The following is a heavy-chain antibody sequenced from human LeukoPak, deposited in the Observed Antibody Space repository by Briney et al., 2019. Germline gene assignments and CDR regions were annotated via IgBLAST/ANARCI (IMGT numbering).Heavy chain of an antibody. Sequence: SETLSLTCTVSGGSISSSSYYWGWIRRPPGKGLEWIGSIYYSGSTYYNPSLKSRVTISVDTSKNQFSLKLSSVTAADTAVYYCARRWFGTYYFDYWGQGTLVTVSS. J-gene: IGHJ4*02. D-gene: IGHD3-10*01. CDR3: ARRWFGTYYFDY. CDR1: GGSISSSSYY. CDR2: IYYSGST. V-gene: IGHV4-39*01.